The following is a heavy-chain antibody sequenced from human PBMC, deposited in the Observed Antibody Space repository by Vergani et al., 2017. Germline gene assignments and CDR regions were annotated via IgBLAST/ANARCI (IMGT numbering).Heavy chain of an antibody. CDR1: GYTFEKYG. D-gene: IGHD3-22*01. J-gene: IGHJ4*02. V-gene: IGHV1-18*01. CDR2: ISAHNSNT. CDR3: AGGEKYYQYYYETSDWRVDC. Sequence: QVQLVQSGTEVKKPGASVKLSCKASGYTFEKYGINWVRQAPGQGLEWMGWISAHNSNTKFAWKFQGRVSMTTETSTSTAYLELRSLRSDDTAVYYCAGGEKYYQYYYETSDWRVDCRGRGALVTVPS.